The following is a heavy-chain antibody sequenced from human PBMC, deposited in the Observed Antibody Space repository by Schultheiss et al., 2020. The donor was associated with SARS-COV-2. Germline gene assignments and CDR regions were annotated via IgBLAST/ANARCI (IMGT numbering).Heavy chain of an antibody. V-gene: IGHV3-23*01. CDR1: GFTFSSYA. D-gene: IGHD6-25*01. J-gene: IGHJ5*02. CDR3: AKVITVDSSAP. Sequence: GGSLRLSCAASGFTFSSYAMSWVRQAPGKGLEWVSAISGSGGSTYYADSVKGRFTISRDNSKNTLYLQMNNLRAEDTAVYYCAKVITVDSSAPWGQGTLVTVSS. CDR2: ISGSGGST.